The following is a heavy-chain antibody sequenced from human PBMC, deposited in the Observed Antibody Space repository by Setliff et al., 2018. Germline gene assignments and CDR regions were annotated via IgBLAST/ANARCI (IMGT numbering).Heavy chain of an antibody. Sequence: SETLSLTCAAYGGTFSDYHWTWIRQPPGKALEFIGYVYYTGTANYDPSLKSRVTTSVDTSKNQFSLKLGSVIAADTAVYYCARGGTYRYFDYWGQGTLVTVSS. CDR3: ARGGTYRYFDY. J-gene: IGHJ4*02. V-gene: IGHV4-59*01. D-gene: IGHD1-26*01. CDR2: VYYTGTA. CDR1: GGTFSDYH.